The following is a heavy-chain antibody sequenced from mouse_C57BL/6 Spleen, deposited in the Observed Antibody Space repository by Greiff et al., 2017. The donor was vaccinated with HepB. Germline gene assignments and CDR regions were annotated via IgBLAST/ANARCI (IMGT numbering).Heavy chain of an antibody. J-gene: IGHJ2*01. D-gene: IGHD1-1*01. CDR3: ARGYGSSSFLGY. Sequence: QVQLKQPGAELVMPGASVKLSCKASGYTFTSYWMHWVKQRPGQGLEWIGEIDPSDSYTNYNQKFKGKSTLTVDKSSSTAYMQLSSLTSEDSAVYYCARGYGSSSFLGYWGQGTTLTVSS. CDR2: IDPSDSYT. V-gene: IGHV1-69*01. CDR1: GYTFTSYW.